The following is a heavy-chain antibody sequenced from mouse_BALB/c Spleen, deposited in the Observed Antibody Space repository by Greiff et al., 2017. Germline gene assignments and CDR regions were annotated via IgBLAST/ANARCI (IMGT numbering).Heavy chain of an antibody. J-gene: IGHJ3*01. CDR3: TRDPDGYWFAY. CDR2: ISSGGSYT. V-gene: IGHV5-6-4*01. Sequence: EVQVVESGGGLVKPGGSLKLSCAASGFTFSSYTMSWVRQTPEKRLEWVATISSGGSYTYYPDSVKGRFTISRDNAKNTLYLQMSSLKSEDTAMYYCTRDPDGYWFAYWGQGTL. D-gene: IGHD2-3*01. CDR1: GFTFSSYT.